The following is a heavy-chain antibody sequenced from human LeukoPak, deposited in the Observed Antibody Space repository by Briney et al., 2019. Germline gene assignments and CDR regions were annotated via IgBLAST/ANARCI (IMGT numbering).Heavy chain of an antibody. CDR1: GGTFSSYA. D-gene: IGHD5-18*01. J-gene: IGHJ4*02. CDR2: IIPIFGTA. CDR3: ARVSRRCGYKCYFDY. Sequence: SVKVSCKASGGTFSSYAISWVRQAPGQGLEWMGGIIPIFGTANYAQKFQGRVTITADESTSTAYMELSSLRSEDTAVYYCARVSRRCGYKCYFDYWGQGTLVTVSS. V-gene: IGHV1-69*13.